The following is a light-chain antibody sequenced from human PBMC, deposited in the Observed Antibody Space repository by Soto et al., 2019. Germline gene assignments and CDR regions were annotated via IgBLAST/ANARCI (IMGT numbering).Light chain of an antibody. CDR2: DAS. V-gene: IGKV3-11*01. Sequence: IVLTQSPDTLSLSLGERDTLSCRASPSVTNFLAWYQKIPGQAPRLLIYDASNRATGVPARFSGSGSGTDFNLTISRLETEDFAVYDCQQRSNWPRTFGQGTKVDIK. CDR1: PSVTNF. J-gene: IGKJ1*01. CDR3: QQRSNWPRT.